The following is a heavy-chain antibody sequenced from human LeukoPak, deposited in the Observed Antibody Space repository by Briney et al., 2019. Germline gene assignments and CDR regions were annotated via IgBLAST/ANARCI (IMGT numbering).Heavy chain of an antibody. J-gene: IGHJ3*01. Sequence: ASGQGLEWRGGVIPVCGTTKYAQKFQGRVTITADGPTTTAYMELSSLTSEDTAVYYCARGLQGMVKIVDVFDFGGQGTKATVSS. CDR3: ARGLQGMVKIVDVFDF. D-gene: IGHD5-24*01. V-gene: IGHV1-69*01. CDR2: VIPVCGTT.